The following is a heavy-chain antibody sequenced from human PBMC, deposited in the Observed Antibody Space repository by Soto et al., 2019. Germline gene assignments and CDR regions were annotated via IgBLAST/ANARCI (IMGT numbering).Heavy chain of an antibody. CDR3: ASRYYYGSGSYHLSFDY. Sequence: EVQLVESGGGLVKPGGSLRLSCAASGFTFSSYSMNWVRQAPGKGLEWVSSISSSSSYIYYADSVKGRFTISRDNAKNSLYLQMNSLRAEDTAVYYCASRYYYGSGSYHLSFDYWGQGTLVTVSS. V-gene: IGHV3-21*01. CDR2: ISSSSSYI. CDR1: GFTFSSYS. J-gene: IGHJ4*02. D-gene: IGHD3-10*01.